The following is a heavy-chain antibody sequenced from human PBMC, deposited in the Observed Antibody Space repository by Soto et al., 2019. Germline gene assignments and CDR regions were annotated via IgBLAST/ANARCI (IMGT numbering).Heavy chain of an antibody. Sequence: ASVKVSCKASGYTFTSYDINWVRQATGQGLEWMGWMNPNSGNTGYAQNFQGRVTMTRNTSISTAYMELSSLRSEDTAVYYCARTVVVPAAINYYYYMDVWGKGTTVTVSS. CDR2: MNPNSGNT. CDR1: GYTFTSYD. D-gene: IGHD2-2*01. CDR3: ARTVVVPAAINYYYYMDV. V-gene: IGHV1-8*01. J-gene: IGHJ6*03.